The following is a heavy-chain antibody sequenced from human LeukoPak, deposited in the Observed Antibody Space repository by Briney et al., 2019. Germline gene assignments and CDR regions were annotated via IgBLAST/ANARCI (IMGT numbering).Heavy chain of an antibody. Sequence: PGGSLRLSCAASGFTFSDYYMSWIRQAPGRGPMWVSRISDDGRATLYADFAKGRFTISRDSAKNTVYLQMNSLRVEDTALYYCVRDIAPIGAVWFDPWGQGTLVTVSS. D-gene: IGHD6-13*01. CDR2: ISDDGRAT. CDR3: VRDIAPIGAVWFDP. CDR1: GFTFSDYY. J-gene: IGHJ5*02. V-gene: IGHV3-74*01.